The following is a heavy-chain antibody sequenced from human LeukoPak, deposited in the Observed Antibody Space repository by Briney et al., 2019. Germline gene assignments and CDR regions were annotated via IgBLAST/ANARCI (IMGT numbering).Heavy chain of an antibody. Sequence: SETLSLTCAVYGGSFSGYYWSWIRQPPGKGLEWIGEINHSGSTNYNPSLKSRVTISVDTSKNQFSLKLSSVTAADTAVYYCARGRSYYDTHANYWGQGTLVTVSS. D-gene: IGHD3-22*01. V-gene: IGHV4-34*01. CDR1: GGSFSGYY. CDR2: INHSGST. J-gene: IGHJ4*02. CDR3: ARGRSYYDTHANY.